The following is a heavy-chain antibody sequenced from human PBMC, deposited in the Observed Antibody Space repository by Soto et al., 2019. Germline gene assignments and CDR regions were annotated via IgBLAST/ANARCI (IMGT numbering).Heavy chain of an antibody. Sequence: GGSLRLSCAASGFIFDKFSMNWVRHAPGKGLEWVASISGDSSHIYFADSLKGRFTISRDNAENSLYLQMNSLRADDTAVYYCARGYVVVPAASWFDPWGQGTLVTVFS. J-gene: IGHJ5*02. D-gene: IGHD2-2*01. CDR1: GFIFDKFS. CDR2: ISGDSSHI. CDR3: ARGYVVVPAASWFDP. V-gene: IGHV3-21*04.